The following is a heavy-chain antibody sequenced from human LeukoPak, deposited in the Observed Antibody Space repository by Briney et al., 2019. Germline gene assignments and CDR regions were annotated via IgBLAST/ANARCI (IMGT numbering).Heavy chain of an antibody. D-gene: IGHD3-22*01. CDR1: GGSIYNSSYR. V-gene: IGHV4-39*01. Sequence: PSETLSLTCSVSGGSIYNSSYRWGWLRQPPGKGVGLIGSIYCGGSTYYNPSLKSRAILLVTTCKNLFSLQLSFVTAAYAAVQCCARPGEVYFYHRSGFPSHYFVYSGQGTLFTVSS. CDR3: ARPGEVYFYHRSGFPSHYFVY. J-gene: IGHJ4*02. CDR2: IYCGGST.